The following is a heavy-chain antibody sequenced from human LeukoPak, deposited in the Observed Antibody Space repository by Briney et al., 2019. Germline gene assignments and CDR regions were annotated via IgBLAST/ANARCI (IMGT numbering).Heavy chain of an antibody. V-gene: IGHV3-43*02. CDR1: GFTFDDYA. CDR2: ISGDGGST. D-gene: IGHD3-22*01. CDR3: AKDTLYDSSGYSTPV. Sequence: GGSLRLSCAASGFTFDDYAMHWVRQAPGKGLEWVSLISGDGGSTYYADSVKGRFTISRDNSKNSLYLQMNSLRTEDTALYYCAKDTLYDSSGYSTPVRGQGTLVTVSS. J-gene: IGHJ1*01.